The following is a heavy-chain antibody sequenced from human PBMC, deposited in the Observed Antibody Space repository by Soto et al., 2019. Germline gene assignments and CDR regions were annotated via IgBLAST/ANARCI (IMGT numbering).Heavy chain of an antibody. D-gene: IGHD5-18*01. V-gene: IGHV4-31*03. CDR1: GGSMSSGGYY. CDR2: IYYSGST. CDR3: ARGFGTWIQLWLHPYYFDY. J-gene: IGHJ4*02. Sequence: SETLSLTCTVSGGSMSSGGYYWSWIRQHPGKGLEWIGYIYYSGSTYYNPSLKSRVTISVDTSKNQFSLKLSSVTAADTAVYYCARGFGTWIQLWLHPYYFDYWGQGTLVTVSS.